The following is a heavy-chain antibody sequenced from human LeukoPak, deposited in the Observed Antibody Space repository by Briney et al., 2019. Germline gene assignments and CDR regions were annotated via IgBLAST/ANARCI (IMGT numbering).Heavy chain of an antibody. D-gene: IGHD3-22*01. CDR1: GGSISSSSYY. CDR3: ARVLGYYDSSGPPGYYYMDV. J-gene: IGHJ6*03. Sequence: PSDTLSLTCTVSGGSISSSSYYWGWIRQPPGKGLEWIGSIYYSGSTYYNPSLKSRVTISVDTSKNQFSLKLSSLTAADTAVYYCARVLGYYDSSGPPGYYYMDVWGKGTTVTVSS. CDR2: IYYSGST. V-gene: IGHV4-39*07.